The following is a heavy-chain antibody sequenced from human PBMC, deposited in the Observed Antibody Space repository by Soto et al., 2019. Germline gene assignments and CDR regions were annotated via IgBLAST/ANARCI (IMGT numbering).Heavy chain of an antibody. V-gene: IGHV1-46*01. Sequence: GASVKVSCKASGYTFTRYQMHWVRQAPGQGLEWMGIINPSGGSISYAQKFQGRVTMTRDTSTSTVYMELSSLRSEDTAVYYCARPYCSNGVCYTGSYYYYAMDFWGQGTTVTVSS. CDR1: GYTFTRYQ. J-gene: IGHJ6*02. D-gene: IGHD2-8*01. CDR2: INPSGGSI. CDR3: ARPYCSNGVCYTGSYYYYAMDF.